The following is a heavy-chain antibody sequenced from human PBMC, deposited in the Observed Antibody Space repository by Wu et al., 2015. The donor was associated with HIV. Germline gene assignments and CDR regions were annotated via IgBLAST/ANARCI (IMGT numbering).Heavy chain of an antibody. V-gene: IGHV1-2*02. D-gene: IGHD3-10*02. Sequence: QVHLMQSGTEVKKPGASVKVSCKASGYSFTGYYMHWVRQAPGQGLEWMGWINPNSGGTNYAQKFQGRLTMTSDRSISTAYMELRELTSDDTAVYYCASPLXYYIRSGSVGRGLSTSVLRPPTNRTAWF. CDR1: GYSFTGYY. J-gene: IGHJ5*01. CDR3: ASPLXYYIRSGSVGRGLSTSVLRPPTNRTAWF. CDR2: INPNSGGT.